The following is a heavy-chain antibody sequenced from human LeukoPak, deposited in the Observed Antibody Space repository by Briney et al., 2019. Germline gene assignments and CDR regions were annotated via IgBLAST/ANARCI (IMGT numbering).Heavy chain of an antibody. V-gene: IGHV1-2*02. CDR3: ARGAAWRYCRGGRCFAPGY. CDR1: GYTFTSYA. D-gene: IGHD2-15*01. CDR2: INPNSGGP. Sequence: GASVKVSCKASGYTFTSYAMHWVRQAPGQGFEWMGWINPNSGGPNYAQKFQGRVTMTRDTSVSTAYMELSGLRSDDTAVYYCARGAAWRYCRGGRCFAPGYWGQGTLVTVSS. J-gene: IGHJ4*02.